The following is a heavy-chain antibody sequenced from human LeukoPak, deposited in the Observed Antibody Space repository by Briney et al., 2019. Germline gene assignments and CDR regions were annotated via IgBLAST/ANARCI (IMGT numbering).Heavy chain of an antibody. Sequence: GRSLRLSCAASGFTFTNYGMHCVRQAPGKGLEWVAIISYDGRNSYYADSVRGRFTISRDNSKKTLYMQMSSLGAEDTAVYFCARDRYYYGSESYHSSLGNYYYYGMDVWGKGTTVTVSS. V-gene: IGHV3-30*03. CDR1: GFTFTNYG. CDR3: ARDRYYYGSESYHSSLGNYYYYGMDV. J-gene: IGHJ6*04. D-gene: IGHD3-10*01. CDR2: ISYDGRNS.